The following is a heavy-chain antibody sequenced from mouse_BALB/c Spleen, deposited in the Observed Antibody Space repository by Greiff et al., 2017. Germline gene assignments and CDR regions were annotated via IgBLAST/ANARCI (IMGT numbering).Heavy chain of an antibody. V-gene: IGHV1-18*01. CDR3: AREGSYGYDGTWFAY. J-gene: IGHJ3*01. CDR2: INPNNGGT. CDR1: GYTFTDYN. Sequence: VQLQQSGPELVKPGASVKIPCKASGYTFTDYNMYWVKQSHGKSLEWIGDINPNNGGTIYNQKFKGKATLTVDKSSSTAYMELRSLTSEDTAVYYCAREGSYGYDGTWFAYWGQGTLVTVSA. D-gene: IGHD2-2*01.